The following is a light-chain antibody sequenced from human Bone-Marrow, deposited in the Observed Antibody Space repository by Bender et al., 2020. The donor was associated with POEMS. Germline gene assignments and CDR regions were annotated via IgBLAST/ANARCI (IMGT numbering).Light chain of an antibody. CDR1: SSDVGGYNY. V-gene: IGLV2-11*01. CDR3: CSYAGSYTWV. J-gene: IGLJ3*02. CDR2: DVT. Sequence: QSALTQPRSVSGSPGQSVTISCTGTSSDVGGYNYLTWYEQHPGKAPKLIIYDVTQRPSGVPDRFSGSKSGNTASLTISGLQAEDEADYYCCSYAGSYTWVFGGGTKLTVL.